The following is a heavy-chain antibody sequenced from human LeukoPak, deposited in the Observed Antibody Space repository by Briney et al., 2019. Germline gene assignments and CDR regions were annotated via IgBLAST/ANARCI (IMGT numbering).Heavy chain of an antibody. Sequence: SETLSLTCTVSGGSISSYYWSWIRQPPGKGLEWIGYIYYSGSTNYNPSLKGRVTISVDTSKNQFSLKLSSVTAADTAVYYCASLTGDYYDSSGYYFDYWGQGTLVTVSS. CDR3: ASLTGDYYDSSGYYFDY. D-gene: IGHD3-22*01. J-gene: IGHJ4*02. V-gene: IGHV4-59*08. CDR1: GGSISSYY. CDR2: IYYSGST.